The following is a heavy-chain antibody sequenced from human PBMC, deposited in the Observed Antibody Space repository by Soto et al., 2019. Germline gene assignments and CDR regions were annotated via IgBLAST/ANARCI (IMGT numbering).Heavy chain of an antibody. CDR3: AREGTEDDGEYYDY. J-gene: IGHJ4*02. CDR2: IGTRGNTK. Sequence: QVQLVESGGGLVKPGGSLRLSCATSGFTFSDYYMSWIRQAPGKGLEWVSYIGTRGNTKYYADSVRGRFTISRDNAKNSLYLQMNSLRADDTAVYYCAREGTEDDGEYYDYWGQGIPVTVSS. D-gene: IGHD4-17*01. CDR1: GFTFSDYY. V-gene: IGHV3-11*01.